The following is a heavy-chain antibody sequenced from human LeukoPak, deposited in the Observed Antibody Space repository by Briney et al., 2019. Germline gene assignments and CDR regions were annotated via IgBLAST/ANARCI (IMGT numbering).Heavy chain of an antibody. J-gene: IGHJ4*02. Sequence: PSETLSLTCTVSGGSISSGGYYWTWIRQHPGKGLEWIGYIYYSGGTYYNPSLKSRVTMSVDTSKNQFSLKLTSVTAADTAVYYCATSGRGYNYGHDYWGQGTLVTVSS. D-gene: IGHD5-18*01. CDR3: ATSGRGYNYGHDY. CDR1: GGSISSGGYY. V-gene: IGHV4-31*03. CDR2: IYYSGGT.